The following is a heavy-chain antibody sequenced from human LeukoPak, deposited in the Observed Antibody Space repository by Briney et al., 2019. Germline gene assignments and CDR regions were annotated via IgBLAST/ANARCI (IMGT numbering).Heavy chain of an antibody. CDR1: GFTFSSYA. CDR3: AKSGTKSLTGLDY. Sequence: AGGSLRLSCAASGFTFSSYAMSWVRQAPGKGLEWVSAISGSGGSTYYADSVKGRFTISRDNSKSTLYLQMNSLRAEDTAVYYCAKSGTKSLTGLDYWGQGTLVTVSS. J-gene: IGHJ4*02. V-gene: IGHV3-23*01. D-gene: IGHD1-14*01. CDR2: ISGSGGST.